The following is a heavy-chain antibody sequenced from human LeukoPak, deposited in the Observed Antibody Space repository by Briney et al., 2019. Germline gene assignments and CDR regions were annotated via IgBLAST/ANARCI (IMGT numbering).Heavy chain of an antibody. V-gene: IGHV3-74*01. CDR2: INSDGSST. Sequence: GGSLRLSCAASGFTFSGYWMHWVRHAPGKGLVWVSRINSDGSSTSYADSVKGRFTISRDNAKNTVYLQVSSLRAEDTVVYYCARGGSYSSSWYDYWGQGTLVTVSS. D-gene: IGHD6-13*01. CDR3: ARGGSYSSSWYDY. J-gene: IGHJ4*02. CDR1: GFTFSGYW.